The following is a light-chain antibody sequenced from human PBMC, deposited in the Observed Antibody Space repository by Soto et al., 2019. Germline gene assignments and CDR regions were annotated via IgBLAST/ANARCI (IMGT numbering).Light chain of an antibody. CDR3: PQYNSYSRT. CDR1: QSISSW. J-gene: IGKJ1*01. V-gene: IGKV1-5*01. CDR2: DAS. Sequence: DIQMTQSPSTLSASVGDRVTITCRASQSISSWLAWYQQKPGKAPKLLIYDASSLESGVPSRFSGSGSGTEFTLTISSLQPDDFATYYFPQYNSYSRTFGQRTKV.